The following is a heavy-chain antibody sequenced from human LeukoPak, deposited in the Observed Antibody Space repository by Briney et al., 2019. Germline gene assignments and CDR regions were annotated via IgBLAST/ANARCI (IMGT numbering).Heavy chain of an antibody. Sequence: SETLSLTCTVSGGSISSYYWSWIRQPPGKGLEWIGYIYYSGSTNYNPSLKSRVTISVDTSKNQFSLKLSSVTAADTAVYYCARHVYYDRGLYDYWGQGTLVTVSS. D-gene: IGHD3-22*01. CDR1: GGSISSYY. CDR2: IYYSGST. CDR3: ARHVYYDRGLYDY. J-gene: IGHJ4*02. V-gene: IGHV4-59*08.